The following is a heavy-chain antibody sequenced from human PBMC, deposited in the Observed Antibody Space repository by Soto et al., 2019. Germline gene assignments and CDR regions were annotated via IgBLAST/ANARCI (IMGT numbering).Heavy chain of an antibody. CDR1: GGILSRCA. V-gene: IGHV3-23*01. J-gene: IGHJ4*01. D-gene: IGHD3-10*01. CDR3: SKSTTAPSYLNY. CDR2: ITGSGDHT. Sequence: RGSRRVSWTGSGGILSRCAMSGGRQAPGKGLEWVSAITGSGDHTDYANSVKGRFTISRDNDKNTLYFQMDSLRAEDTATYYCSKSTTAPSYLNY.